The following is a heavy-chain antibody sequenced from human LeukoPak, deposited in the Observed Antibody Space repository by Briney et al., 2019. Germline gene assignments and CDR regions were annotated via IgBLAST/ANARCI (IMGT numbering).Heavy chain of an antibody. CDR1: GFTFSSYA. CDR3: ARGGCCTSNTVPWEAFDI. Sequence: GGSLRLSCATSGFTFSSYAMHWVRQAPGKGLEYVSGISGNGRSTYSANSVKGRVTVSRDNSKNMLYLQMGSLRAEDMAVYYCARGGCCTSNTVPWEAFDIWGQGAMVSVSS. D-gene: IGHD2-2*01. V-gene: IGHV3-64*01. J-gene: IGHJ3*02. CDR2: ISGNGRST.